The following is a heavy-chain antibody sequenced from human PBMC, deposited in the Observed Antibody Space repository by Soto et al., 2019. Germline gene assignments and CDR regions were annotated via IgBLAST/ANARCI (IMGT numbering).Heavy chain of an antibody. D-gene: IGHD4-17*01. CDR1: GGSISSYY. CDR3: TRGGGDYGYYFDY. J-gene: IGHJ4*02. Sequence: SETLSLTCTVSGGSISSYYWSWIRQPPGKGLEWIGYIYYSGSTNYNPSLKSRVTISVDKSKSQFSLKLTSVTAADTAVYYCTRGGGDYGYYFDYWGQGTLVTVS. V-gene: IGHV4-59*08. CDR2: IYYSGST.